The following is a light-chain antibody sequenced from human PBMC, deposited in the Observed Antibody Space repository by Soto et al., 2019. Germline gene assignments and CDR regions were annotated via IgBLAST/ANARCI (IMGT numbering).Light chain of an antibody. CDR3: QQYGGAPCT. CDR1: QNVYITS. J-gene: IGKJ3*01. Sequence: EIVLTQSPRTLSLSPGESATLSCRASQNVYITSLAWFQQKPGQTPRLLIYGPSTRAAGVPDRFTGSGSGEYFALTITSLEPEDLSMYYCQQYGGAPCTCGPGTRV. CDR2: GPS. V-gene: IGKV3-20*01.